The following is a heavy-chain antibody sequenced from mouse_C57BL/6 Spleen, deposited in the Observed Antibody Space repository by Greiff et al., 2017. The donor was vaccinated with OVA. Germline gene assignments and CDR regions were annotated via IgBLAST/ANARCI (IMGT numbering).Heavy chain of an antibody. Sequence: VQLQESGPGLVQPSQSLSITCTVSGFSLTSYGVHWVRQSPGKGLEWLGVIWSGGSTDYNAAFISRLGISKDNSKSQVFFIMNSLQADDTAISYCALNRPPGARAMDYWGQGTSLTVSS. CDR1: GFSLTSYG. V-gene: IGHV2-2*01. J-gene: IGHJ4*01. D-gene: IGHD4-1*01. CDR3: ALNRPPGARAMDY. CDR2: IWSGGST.